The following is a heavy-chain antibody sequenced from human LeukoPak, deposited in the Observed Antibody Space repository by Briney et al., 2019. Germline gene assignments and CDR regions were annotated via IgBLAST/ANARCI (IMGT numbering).Heavy chain of an antibody. V-gene: IGHV4-39*07. Sequence: PSETLSLTCTVSGGSISSSSYYWGWIRQPPGKGLEWIGSIYYSGSTYYNPSLKSRVTISVDTSKNQFSLKLSSVTAADTAVYYCARVNYYDSSGEPPDAFDIWGQGTMVTVSS. CDR1: GGSISSSSYY. J-gene: IGHJ3*02. CDR3: ARVNYYDSSGEPPDAFDI. CDR2: IYYSGST. D-gene: IGHD3-22*01.